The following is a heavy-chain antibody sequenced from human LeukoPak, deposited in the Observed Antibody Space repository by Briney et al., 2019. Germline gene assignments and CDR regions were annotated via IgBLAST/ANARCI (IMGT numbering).Heavy chain of an antibody. Sequence: GGSLRLSCAASGFTFNTYSMHWVRQAPGRRLEWLAVISRGAGIIYYADSVKGRFTVSRDNSKNTLYLQMTSLRTDDTAVYYCVKEFKMDFWLFDVWGRGTLVTVS. V-gene: IGHV3-30*18. CDR1: GFTFNTYS. J-gene: IGHJ2*01. CDR3: VKEFKMDFWLFDV. CDR2: ISRGAGII. D-gene: IGHD3/OR15-3a*01.